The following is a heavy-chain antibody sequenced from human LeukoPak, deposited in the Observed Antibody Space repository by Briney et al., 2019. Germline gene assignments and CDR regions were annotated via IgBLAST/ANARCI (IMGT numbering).Heavy chain of an antibody. D-gene: IGHD6-13*01. CDR3: ARLRQLVLIDY. J-gene: IGHJ4*02. CDR2: IYYSRST. Sequence: SETLSLICTVSGGSISSSSYYWGWIRQPPGKGLEWIGSIYYSRSTYYNPSLRSRVTISVDTSKNQFSLKLSSVTAADTAVYYCARLRQLVLIDYWGQGTPVTVSS. CDR1: GGSISSSSYY. V-gene: IGHV4-39*01.